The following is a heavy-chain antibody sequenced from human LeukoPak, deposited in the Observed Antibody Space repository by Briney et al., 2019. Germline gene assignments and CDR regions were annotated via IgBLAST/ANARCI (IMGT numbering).Heavy chain of an antibody. CDR1: GFTFSSYG. Sequence: GGSLRLSCAASGFTFSSYGMHWVRQAPGKGLEWVAFIRYDGSNKYYADSVKGRFTTSRDNSKNTLYLQMNSLRAEDTAVYYCANRLGSIVVVPAVLDAFDIWGQGTMVTVSS. V-gene: IGHV3-30*02. J-gene: IGHJ3*02. CDR2: IRYDGSNK. D-gene: IGHD2-2*01. CDR3: ANRLGSIVVVPAVLDAFDI.